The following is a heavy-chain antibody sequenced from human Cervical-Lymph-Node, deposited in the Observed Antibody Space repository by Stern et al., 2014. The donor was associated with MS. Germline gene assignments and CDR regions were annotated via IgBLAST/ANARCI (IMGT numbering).Heavy chain of an antibody. D-gene: IGHD3-10*01. Sequence: VQLVESGGGLVQPGRSLRLSCTASGFTFGGYAMRWVRQAPGKGLEWVGFIRVKAYGGTTDYAASVRGRFTISRDDSKSIAYLQMNSLKIEDAGVYYCTRGVRGNDYYGMDVWGQGTTVTVSS. CDR1: GFTFGGYA. V-gene: IGHV3-49*04. J-gene: IGHJ6*02. CDR2: IRVKAYGGTT. CDR3: TRGVRGNDYYGMDV.